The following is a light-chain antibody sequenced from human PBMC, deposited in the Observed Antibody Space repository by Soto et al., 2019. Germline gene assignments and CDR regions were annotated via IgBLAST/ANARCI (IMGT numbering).Light chain of an antibody. Sequence: EIVLTQSPGTLSLSPGERATLSCRASQSVSSSYLAWYQQKPGQAPRLLIYGASSRATGIPDRFSGSGSGTDFTLTISSLQPEDFETYYCQQLISYPITFGQGTRLEIK. V-gene: IGKV3-20*01. CDR2: GAS. CDR3: QQLISYPIT. CDR1: QSVSSSY. J-gene: IGKJ5*01.